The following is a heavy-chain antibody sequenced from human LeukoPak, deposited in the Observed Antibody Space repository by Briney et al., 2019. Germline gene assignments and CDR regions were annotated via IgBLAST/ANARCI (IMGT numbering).Heavy chain of an antibody. CDR3: ARMGGPSGSYYGDDY. CDR1: GGSISSSNW. J-gene: IGHJ4*02. CDR2: IYHSGST. Sequence: PSETLSLTCAVSGGSISSSNWWSWVRQPPGKGLEWIGEIYHSGSTNYNPSLKSQVTISVDKSKNQFSLKLSSVTAADTAVYYCARMGGPSGSYYGDDYWGQGTLVTVSS. D-gene: IGHD1-26*01. V-gene: IGHV4-4*02.